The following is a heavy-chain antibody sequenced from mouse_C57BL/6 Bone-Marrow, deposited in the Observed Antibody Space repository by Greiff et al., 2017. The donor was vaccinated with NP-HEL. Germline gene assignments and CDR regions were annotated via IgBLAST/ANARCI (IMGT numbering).Heavy chain of an antibody. CDR2: INPYNGGT. V-gene: IGHV1-19*01. D-gene: IGHD1-1*01. J-gene: IGHJ3*01. CDR1: GYTFTDYY. CDR3: AREALYYGSSYGFAY. Sequence: EVQRVESGPVLVKPGASVKMSCKASGYTFTDYYMNWVKQSHGKSLEWIGVINPYNGGTSYNQKFKGKATLTVDKSSSTAYMELNSLTSEDSAVYYCAREALYYGSSYGFAYWGQGTLVTVSA.